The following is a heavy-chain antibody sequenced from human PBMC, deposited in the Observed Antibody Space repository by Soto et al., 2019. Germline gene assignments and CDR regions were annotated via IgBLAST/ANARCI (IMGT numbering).Heavy chain of an antibody. V-gene: IGHV4-30-4*01. D-gene: IGHD2-15*01. CDR1: GGTITSDDYH. Sequence: SETLSLTCTVSGGTITSDDYHWTWIRQPPGKGLEWIGFIYYSGTYYNPSLRGRVTISVDTSKNEFSLKLSSVTAADTAVYYCARDLAYCASGSCYAKWGSCGQRTLVTVSS. CDR3: ARDLAYCASGSCYAKWGS. J-gene: IGHJ4*02. CDR2: IYYSGT.